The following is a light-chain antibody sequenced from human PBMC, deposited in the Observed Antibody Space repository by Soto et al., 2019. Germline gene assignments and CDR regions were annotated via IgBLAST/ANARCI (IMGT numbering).Light chain of an antibody. V-gene: IGKV1-5*01. CDR3: QQYNSYPRT. CDR1: QSISTW. Sequence: DIQMTQSPSTLSASVGDRVTITCRANQSISTWLAWYQQKPGKAPTLLIYHASSLASGVPSRFSGSGSGTEFTLTISSLQPDDFATYHCQQYNSYPRTFGQGTKVEIK. J-gene: IGKJ1*01. CDR2: HAS.